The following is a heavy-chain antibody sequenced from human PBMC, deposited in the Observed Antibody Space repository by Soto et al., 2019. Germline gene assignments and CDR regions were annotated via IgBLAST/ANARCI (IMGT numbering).Heavy chain of an antibody. D-gene: IGHD6-6*01. CDR1: GFTFSSYA. CDR3: AKDGAYSSSSLYYFDY. CDR2: ISGSSGDGT. V-gene: IGHV3-23*01. J-gene: IGHJ4*02. Sequence: GGSLRLSCAASGFTFSSYAMSWVRQAPGKGLEWVSAISGSSGDGTYYADSVKGRFTISRDNSKNTLELQMNSLRAEDTAVYYCAKDGAYSSSSLYYFDYWGQGTLVTVSS.